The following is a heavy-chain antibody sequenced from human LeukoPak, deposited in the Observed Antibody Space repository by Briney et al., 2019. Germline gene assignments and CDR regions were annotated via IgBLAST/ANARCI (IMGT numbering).Heavy chain of an antibody. CDR2: ISYDGSNK. V-gene: IGHV3-30-3*01. CDR3: ARDQADIVVVPAARDYYYYYGMDV. Sequence: GGSLRPSCAASGFTFSSYAMHWVRQAPGKGLEWVAVISYDGSNKYYADSVKGRFTISRDNSKNTLYLQMNSLRAEDTAVYYCARDQADIVVVPAARDYYYYYGMDVWGQGTTVTVSS. D-gene: IGHD2-2*01. J-gene: IGHJ6*02. CDR1: GFTFSSYA.